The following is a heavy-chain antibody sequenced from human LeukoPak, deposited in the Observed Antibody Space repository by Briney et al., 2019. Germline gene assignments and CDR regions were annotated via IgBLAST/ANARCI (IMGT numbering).Heavy chain of an antibody. V-gene: IGHV4-38-2*01. J-gene: IGHJ4*02. Sequence: PSETLSLNCAVSGYSISSGYYWGWIRQPPGKGLEWIGNIYHSSNTYYSPSLKSRVTISVDMSKNHFSLKLSSMTAADTAVYYCAAIAVAGQFDFWGQGIPVTVSS. CDR3: AAIAVAGQFDF. CDR2: IYHSSNT. CDR1: GYSISSGYY. D-gene: IGHD6-19*01.